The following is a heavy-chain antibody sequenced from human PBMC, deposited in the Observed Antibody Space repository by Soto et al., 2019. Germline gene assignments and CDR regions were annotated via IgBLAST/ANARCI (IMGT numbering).Heavy chain of an antibody. D-gene: IGHD6-19*01. V-gene: IGHV1-69*04. CDR1: GGTFSSYT. CDR2: IIPILGIA. J-gene: IGHJ4*02. CDR3: ARDVGPGMAVAGTGDFDY. Sequence: ASVKVSCKASGGTFSSYTISWVRQAPGQGLEWMGRIIPILGIANYAQKFQGRVTITADKSTSTAYMELSSLRSEDTAVYYCARDVGPGMAVAGTGDFDYWGQGTLVTVSS.